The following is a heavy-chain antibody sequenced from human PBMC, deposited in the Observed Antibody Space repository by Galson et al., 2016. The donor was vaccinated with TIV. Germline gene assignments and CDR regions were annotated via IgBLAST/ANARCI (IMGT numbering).Heavy chain of an antibody. D-gene: IGHD2-8*01. CDR3: ARAKIPRRLRGLSYFDY. J-gene: IGHJ4*02. Sequence: LSLTCTVSGGSISSTTYYWSWIRQHPGKGLEWIGYIYYSGNTYYNPSLKSLLTISVDTSKNQFSLKLSSVTAADTAVYYCARAKIPRRLRGLSYFDYWGQGTLVTVSS. CDR2: IYYSGNT. CDR1: GGSISSTTYY. V-gene: IGHV4-31*01.